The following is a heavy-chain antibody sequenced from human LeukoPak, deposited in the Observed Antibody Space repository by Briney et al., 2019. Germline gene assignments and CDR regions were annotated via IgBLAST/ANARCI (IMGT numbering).Heavy chain of an antibody. CDR3: ARAPPGGYDY. V-gene: IGHV3-53*01. CDR2: IYSVGST. D-gene: IGHD3-10*01. J-gene: IGHJ4*02. CDR1: GFTFSSYM. Sequence: GGSLRLSCAASGFTFSSYMMNWVRQAPGKGLEWVSVIYSVGSTVYADSVKGRFTISRDISKNTLYLQMNSLRAEDTAVYYCARAPPGGYDYWGQGTLVTVSS.